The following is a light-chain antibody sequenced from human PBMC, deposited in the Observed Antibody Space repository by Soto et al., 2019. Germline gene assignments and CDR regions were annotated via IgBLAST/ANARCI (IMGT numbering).Light chain of an antibody. J-gene: IGLJ1*01. Sequence: QSVLTQPASVSGSPGQSITISCTGTISDVGYYKYVSWFQQHPGKAPKLMIYEVTNRPSGVSNRFYGSKSGNTASLTISGLQAEDEADYYCISFTTRSTYVFGTGTKLTVL. CDR2: EVT. CDR3: ISFTTRSTYV. CDR1: ISDVGYYKY. V-gene: IGLV2-14*01.